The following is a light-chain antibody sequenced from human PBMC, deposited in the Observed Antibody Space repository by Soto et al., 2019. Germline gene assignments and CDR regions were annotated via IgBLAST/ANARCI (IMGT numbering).Light chain of an antibody. Sequence: DIQITQSPSTLSGSVGDRVTITCRASQTISSWLAWYRQKPGKAPKLLIYKASTLTSGVPSLFSGSGAGTECTRTISSLQPDDVETDYCQHYNSYSEAFGQGTKVDI. V-gene: IGKV1-5*03. CDR2: KAS. CDR1: QTISSW. CDR3: QHYNSYSEA. J-gene: IGKJ1*01.